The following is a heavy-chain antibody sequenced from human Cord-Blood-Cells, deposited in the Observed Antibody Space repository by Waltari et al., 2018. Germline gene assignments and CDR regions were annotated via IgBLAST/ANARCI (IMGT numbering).Heavy chain of an antibody. V-gene: IGHV1-18*01. CDR1: GYTFTSYG. D-gene: IGHD6-6*01. CDR3: ARGYSSSSHPWEY. CDR2: ISADNDKT. Sequence: QVQLVQSGAEVKKPGASLKVSCKASGYTFTSYGISWVRQAPGQGLEGMGWISADNDKTNHERKLQGRVTIAPATATRPAYMELRSLRSDVTAVYYCARGYSSSSHPWEYWGQGTLVTVSS. J-gene: IGHJ4*02.